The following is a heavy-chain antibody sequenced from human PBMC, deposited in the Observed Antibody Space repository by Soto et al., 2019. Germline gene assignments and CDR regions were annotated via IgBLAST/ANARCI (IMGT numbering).Heavy chain of an antibody. D-gene: IGHD3-10*01. CDR1: GGTFSSYA. J-gene: IGHJ4*02. Sequence: QVQLVQSGAEVKKPGSSVKVSCKASGGTFSSYAISWVRQAPGQGLEWMGGIIPIFGTANYAQKFQGRVTIXAXVPKSTAYMELSSLRSEDTAVYYCARDREEYGAGSHWGQGTLVTVSS. CDR3: ARDREEYGAGSH. V-gene: IGHV1-69*12. CDR2: IIPIFGTA.